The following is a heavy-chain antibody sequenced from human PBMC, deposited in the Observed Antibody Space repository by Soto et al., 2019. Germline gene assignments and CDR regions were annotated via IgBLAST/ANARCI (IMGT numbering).Heavy chain of an antibody. CDR2: IHYTGSI. Sequence: WTWIRQSPGKGLEWIGYIHYTGSIMYNPSFKSRLNMAVDTTKNQFSLQLTSVTAADTAVYFCAREDDGGDRDYYGLDVWGQGTTVTVSS. D-gene: IGHD2-21*02. V-gene: IGHV4-30-4*08. J-gene: IGHJ6*02. CDR3: AREDDGGDRDYYGLDV.